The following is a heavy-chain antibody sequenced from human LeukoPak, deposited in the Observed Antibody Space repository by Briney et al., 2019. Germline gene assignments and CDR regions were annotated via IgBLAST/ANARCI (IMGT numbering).Heavy chain of an antibody. Sequence: ASVKVSCKASGYTFTSCGISWVRQAPGRGLEWMGWISVYNGNTNYAQKLQGRVTMTTDTSTSTAYMELRSLRSDDTAVYYCASPYCSGGTCYAHEAFDIWGQGTMVTVSS. J-gene: IGHJ3*02. CDR1: GYTFTSCG. CDR3: ASPYCSGGTCYAHEAFDI. D-gene: IGHD2-15*01. V-gene: IGHV1-18*01. CDR2: ISVYNGNT.